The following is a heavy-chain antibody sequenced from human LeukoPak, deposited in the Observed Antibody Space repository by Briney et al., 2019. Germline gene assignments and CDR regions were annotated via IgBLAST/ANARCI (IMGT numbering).Heavy chain of an antibody. CDR1: VGTFSSYA. Sequence: VASVKVSCKASVGTFSSYAISWVRQAPGQGLEWMGGIIPIFGTANYAQKFQGRVTITADESTSTAYMELSSLRSEDTAVYYCARAGDSYGYAYWGQGTLVTVSS. V-gene: IGHV1-69*13. D-gene: IGHD5-18*01. J-gene: IGHJ4*02. CDR3: ARAGDSYGYAY. CDR2: IIPIFGTA.